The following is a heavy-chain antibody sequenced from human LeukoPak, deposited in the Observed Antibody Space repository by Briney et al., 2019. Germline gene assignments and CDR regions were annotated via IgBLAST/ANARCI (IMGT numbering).Heavy chain of an antibody. J-gene: IGHJ6*03. CDR2: ISGSGGST. V-gene: IGHV3-23*01. Sequence: PGGSLRLSCAASGFTFTSYAMGWVRQAPRKGLEWVSDISGSGGSTYYADSVKGRFTISRDNPKNTLYLQMNSLRAEDTAVYYCAKRDYYYYMDVWGKGTTVTVSS. CDR1: GFTFTSYA. CDR3: AKRDYYYYMDV.